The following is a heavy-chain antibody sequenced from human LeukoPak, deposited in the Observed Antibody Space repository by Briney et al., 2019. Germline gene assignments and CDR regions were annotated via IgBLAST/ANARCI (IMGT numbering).Heavy chain of an antibody. CDR2: MNIDGSEK. D-gene: IGHD1-26*01. Sequence: PGGSLRLSCAAFGFTFSNYCMGWVRQAPGKRLEWVANMNIDGSEKYYAYSVKGRFSISRDNARNSVYLQMASLRIEDTAVYYCARDPVEWELLLDYWGQGTLVTVSS. V-gene: IGHV3-7*01. CDR3: ARDPVEWELLLDY. J-gene: IGHJ4*02. CDR1: GFTFSNYC.